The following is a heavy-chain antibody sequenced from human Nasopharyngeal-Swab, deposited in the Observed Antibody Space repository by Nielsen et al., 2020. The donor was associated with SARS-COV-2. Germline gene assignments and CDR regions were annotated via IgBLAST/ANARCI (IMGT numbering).Heavy chain of an antibody. J-gene: IGHJ5*02. Sequence: RQAPGKGLEWIGSIYYRGSTYYNPSLKSRVTISVDTSKNQFSLKLSSVTAADTAVYYCASSSWDNWFDPWGQGTLVTVSS. V-gene: IGHV4-39*07. D-gene: IGHD6-13*01. CDR2: IYYRGST. CDR3: ASSSWDNWFDP.